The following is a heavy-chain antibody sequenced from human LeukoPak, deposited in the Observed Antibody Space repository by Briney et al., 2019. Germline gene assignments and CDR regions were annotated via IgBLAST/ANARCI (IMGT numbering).Heavy chain of an antibody. J-gene: IGHJ3*02. Sequence: GGYLRLSCAASGFTVSSNYMSRARQAPGKGLEWVSVIYSGGSTYSADSVKGRVTISRHNSKNTLYLQMNSLRAEDTAVYYCARAGPHTHDAFDIWGQGTMVTVSS. CDR1: GFTVSSNY. CDR2: IYSGGST. CDR3: ARAGPHTHDAFDI. V-gene: IGHV3-53*04.